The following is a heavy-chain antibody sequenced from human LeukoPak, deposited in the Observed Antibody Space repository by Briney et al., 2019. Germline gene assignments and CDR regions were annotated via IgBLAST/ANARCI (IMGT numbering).Heavy chain of an antibody. D-gene: IGHD3-22*01. CDR3: ARGSYYYDSSGYCIFDY. CDR2: IKQDAGEI. J-gene: IGHJ4*02. CDR1: GFTLSGYW. V-gene: IGHV3-7*01. Sequence: GGSLRLSCAASGFTLSGYWMSWVRQLPGKGLEWVANIKQDAGEIRYVDSVKGRFTISRDNAKNSVYLQMNSLRAEDTAVYYCARGSYYYDSSGYCIFDYWGQGTLVTVSS.